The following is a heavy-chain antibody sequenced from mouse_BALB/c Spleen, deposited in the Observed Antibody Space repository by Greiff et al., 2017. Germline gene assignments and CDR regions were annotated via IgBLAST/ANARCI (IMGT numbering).Heavy chain of an antibody. D-gene: IGHD4-1*01. CDR1: GFSLTSYG. CDR3: ASQLTGRWMDY. CDR2: IWAGGST. J-gene: IGHJ4*01. V-gene: IGHV2-9*02. Sequence: VKLVESGPGLVAPSQSLSITCTVSGFSLTSYGVHWVRQPPGKGLEWMGVIWAGGSTNYNSALMSRLSISKDNSKSQVFLKMNILQTDDTAMDYCASQLTGRWMDYWGQGTSVTVSS.